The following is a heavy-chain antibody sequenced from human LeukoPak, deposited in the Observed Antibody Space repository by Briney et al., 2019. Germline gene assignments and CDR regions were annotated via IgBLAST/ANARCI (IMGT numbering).Heavy chain of an antibody. D-gene: IGHD5-24*01. CDR1: GYSISSGYY. CDR2: IYHSGST. CDR3: ARSPERWLQLLIDY. J-gene: IGHJ4*02. Sequence: SETLSLTCAVSGYSISSGYYWGWIRQPPGKGLEWIGSIYHSGSTYYNPSHKSRVTISVDTSKNQFSLKLSSVTAADTAVYYCARSPERWLQLLIDYWGQGTLVTVSS. V-gene: IGHV4-38-2*01.